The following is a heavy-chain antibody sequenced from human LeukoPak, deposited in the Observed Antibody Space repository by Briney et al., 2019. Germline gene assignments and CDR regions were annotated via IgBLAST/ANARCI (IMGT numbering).Heavy chain of an antibody. Sequence: SETLSLTCTVSGGSISNSRYYWSWIRQPPGKGLEWIGYIYHSGSTYYNPSLKSRVTISVDRSKNQFSLKLSSVTAADTAVYYCARDCYPHKKSIAARPGDWFDPWGQGTLVTVSS. J-gene: IGHJ5*02. V-gene: IGHV4-30-2*01. CDR1: GGSISNSRYY. CDR3: ARDCYPHKKSIAARPGDWFDP. D-gene: IGHD6-6*01. CDR2: IYHSGST.